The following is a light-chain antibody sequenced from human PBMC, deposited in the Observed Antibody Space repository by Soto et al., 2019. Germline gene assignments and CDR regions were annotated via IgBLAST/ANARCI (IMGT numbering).Light chain of an antibody. CDR2: GAS. Sequence: VITQAASTLSVSAGAIATLSCRASQSVGSNLAWYQQKPGQAPRLLIYGASTRATGIPARFSGSVSGTELTLTISSLQSEDGEVYYGQQYGSSRDTFGQGTRLEIK. V-gene: IGKV3-15*01. J-gene: IGKJ5*01. CDR1: QSVGSN. CDR3: QQYGSSRDT.